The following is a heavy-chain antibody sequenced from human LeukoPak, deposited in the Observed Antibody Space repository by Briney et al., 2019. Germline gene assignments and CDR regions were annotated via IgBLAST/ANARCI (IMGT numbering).Heavy chain of an antibody. CDR1: GYTFTSYY. CDR3: ARRETTSYAFDI. CDR2: INPSGGNT. D-gene: IGHD1-26*01. V-gene: IGHV1-46*01. J-gene: IGHJ3*02. Sequence: ASVKVSCKASGYTFTSYYIHWVRQAPGQGLEWMGIINPSGGNTRYAQKFQGRVTITADKSTSTAYMELSSLRSEDTAVYYCARRETTSYAFDIWGQGTMVTVSS.